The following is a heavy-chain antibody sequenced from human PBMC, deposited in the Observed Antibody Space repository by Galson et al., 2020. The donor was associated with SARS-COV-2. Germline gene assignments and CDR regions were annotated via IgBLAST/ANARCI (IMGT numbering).Heavy chain of an antibody. D-gene: IGHD5-12*01. CDR1: GFTFSSYA. J-gene: IGHJ3*02. CDR2: ISYDGSNK. CDR3: VREGLATDAFDI. V-gene: IGHV3-30*04. Sequence: GESLKISCAASGFTFSSYAMHWVRQAPGKGLEWVAVISYDGSNKYYADSVKGRFTISRDNSKNTLNLQMNSLRAEDTAVYYCVREGLATDAFDIWGQGTMVTVSS.